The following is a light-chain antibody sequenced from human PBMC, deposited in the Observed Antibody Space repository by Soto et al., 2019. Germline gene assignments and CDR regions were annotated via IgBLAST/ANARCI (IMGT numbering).Light chain of an antibody. J-gene: IGLJ2*01. CDR2: SNN. V-gene: IGLV1-44*01. CDR1: SSNIGSKT. CDR3: AAWDDSLNGVV. Sequence: QAVVTQPPSASGTPGQRVTISCSGSSSNIGSKTVNWYQQLPGTAPKLLIYSNNQRPSGVPDRFSGSKSGTSASLAISGLQSEDEADDYCAAWDDSLNGVVFGGGTKLTVL.